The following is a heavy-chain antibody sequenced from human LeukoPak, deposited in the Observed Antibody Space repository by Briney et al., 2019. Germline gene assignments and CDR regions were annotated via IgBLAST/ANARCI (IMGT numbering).Heavy chain of an antibody. CDR2: INHSGST. J-gene: IGHJ5*02. Sequence: SETLSLTCTVSGGSISSYYWSWIRQPPGKGLEWIGEINHSGSTNYNPSLKSRVTISVDTSKNQFSLKLSSVTAADTAVYYCARGGHYDSSGYNWFDPWGQGTLVTVSS. CDR3: ARGGHYDSSGYNWFDP. CDR1: GGSISSYY. D-gene: IGHD3-22*01. V-gene: IGHV4-34*01.